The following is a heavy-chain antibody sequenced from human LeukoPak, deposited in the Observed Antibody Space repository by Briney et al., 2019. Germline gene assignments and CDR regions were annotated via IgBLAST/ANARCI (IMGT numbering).Heavy chain of an antibody. CDR2: ISTGSNYI. D-gene: IGHD6-13*01. V-gene: IGHV3-21*01. Sequence: GGSLRVSCAASGFTFSGYSMNWVRQAPGKGLEWVSSISTGSNYIYYADSVKGRFTISRDNAKNSLYLQMNSLRAEDTAVYYCARGSSSLDYWGQGTLVTVSS. CDR1: GFTFSGYS. CDR3: ARGSSSLDY. J-gene: IGHJ4*02.